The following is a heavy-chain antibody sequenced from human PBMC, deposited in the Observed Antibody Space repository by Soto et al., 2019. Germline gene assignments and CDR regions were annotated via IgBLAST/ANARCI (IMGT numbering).Heavy chain of an antibody. CDR2: IYSGGRT. CDR1: GFTVSRNY. V-gene: IGHV3-53*01. J-gene: IGHJ4*02. CDR3: ARDGDWSTSGWSFDQ. Sequence: GGSLRLSCAASGFTVSRNYMSWVRQAPGKGLEWVSVIYSGGRTYYADSVKGRFTISRDNSKNTLYLQMNSLRAEDTALYYCARDGDWSTSGWSFDQWGQGTLVTVSS. D-gene: IGHD6-19*01.